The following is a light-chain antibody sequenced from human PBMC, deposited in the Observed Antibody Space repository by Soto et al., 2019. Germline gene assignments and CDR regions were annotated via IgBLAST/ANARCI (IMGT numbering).Light chain of an antibody. CDR3: MQSSHWPYT. CDR2: GAS. V-gene: IGKV3D-20*02. Sequence: EIVMTQSPATLSVSPGERATLSCRASQSVSSNYLAWYQQKPGQAPGLLIHGASSRATGIPDRFSGSGSGTEFTLKVSSVEAEDVGVYFCMQSSHWPYTFGQGTRLEI. J-gene: IGKJ5*01. CDR1: QSVSSNY.